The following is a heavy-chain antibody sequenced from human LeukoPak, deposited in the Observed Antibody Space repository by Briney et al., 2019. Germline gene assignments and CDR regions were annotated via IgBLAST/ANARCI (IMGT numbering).Heavy chain of an antibody. CDR1: GYTFTSYA. D-gene: IGHD1-26*01. V-gene: IGHV1-69*06. CDR3: ARVLEWELLPHWFDP. J-gene: IGHJ5*02. CDR2: IIPIFGTA. Sequence: GASVKVSCKASGYTFTSYAISWVRQAPGQGLEWMGGIIPIFGTANYAQKFQGRVTITADKSTSTAYMELSSLRSEDTAVYYCARVLEWELLPHWFDPWGQGTLVTVSS.